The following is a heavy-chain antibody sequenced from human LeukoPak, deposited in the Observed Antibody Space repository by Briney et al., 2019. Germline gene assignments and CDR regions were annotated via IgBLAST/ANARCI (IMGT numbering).Heavy chain of an antibody. V-gene: IGHV3-48*02. CDR1: GFTFSSYE. D-gene: IGHD4-23*01. Sequence: GGSLRLSCAASGFTFSSYEMNWVRQAPGKGLEWVSSITRSSSIFYGDSVKGRFTMSRDNAKNSLYLQMNSLRDEDTAVYYCARDDYGGHLDYWGQGTLVTVSS. CDR3: ARDDYGGHLDY. J-gene: IGHJ4*02. CDR2: ITRSSSI.